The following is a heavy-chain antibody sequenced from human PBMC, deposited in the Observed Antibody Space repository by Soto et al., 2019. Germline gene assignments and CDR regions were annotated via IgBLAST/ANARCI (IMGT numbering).Heavy chain of an antibody. D-gene: IGHD1-7*01. CDR3: GRGRSGELVVFY. J-gene: IGHJ4*02. V-gene: IGHV1-2*02. Sequence: ASVKVSCKASGYTFTGYYIHWVRQAPGQGLEWVGEIGPKNGDTRYAQKFQGRVAMTKDTSITTVYMELSNLRPDDTAVYYCGRGRSGELVVFYWGQGTLVTVSS. CDR2: IGPKNGDT. CDR1: GYTFTGYY.